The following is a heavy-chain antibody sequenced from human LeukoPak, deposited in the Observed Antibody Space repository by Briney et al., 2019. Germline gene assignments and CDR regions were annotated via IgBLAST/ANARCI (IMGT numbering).Heavy chain of an antibody. CDR2: INPNSGGT. D-gene: IGHD2-15*01. CDR1: GYTFTGYY. J-gene: IGHJ6*03. CDR3: ARGELLSFYYYYMDV. Sequence: ASVKVSCKASGYTFTGYYMHWVRQAPGQGLEWMGWINPNSGGTNYAQKFQGRVTMTRDTSISTAYMELSRLRSDDTAVYYCARGELLSFYYYYMDVWGKGTTVTVSS. V-gene: IGHV1-2*02.